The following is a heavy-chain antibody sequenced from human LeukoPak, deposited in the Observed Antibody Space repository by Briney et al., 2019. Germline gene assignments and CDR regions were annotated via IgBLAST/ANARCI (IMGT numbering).Heavy chain of an antibody. CDR3: VKDGLVVWFGELGGEY. CDR1: GFTFSSYA. J-gene: IGHJ4*02. Sequence: GGSLRLSCSASGFTFSSYAMHWVRQAPGKGLEYVSAISSNGGSTYYADSVKGRFTISRDSSKNTLYLKMSSMRAEDKAVYYCVKDGLVVWFGELGGEYWGQGTLVTVSS. D-gene: IGHD3-10*01. V-gene: IGHV3-64D*06. CDR2: ISSNGGST.